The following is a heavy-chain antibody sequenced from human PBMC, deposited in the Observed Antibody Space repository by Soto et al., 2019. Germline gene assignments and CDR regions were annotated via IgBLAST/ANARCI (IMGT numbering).Heavy chain of an antibody. CDR2: ISDPGTST. CDR1: GFTFGNYA. CDR3: AKSLVTPSDAFDL. Sequence: GGSLRLSCAASGFTFGNYAMDWVRQAPGKGLEWISSISDPGTSTYYANSVKGRFSMSRDNSKNTLFLQMNRLRADATAVYFCAKSLVTPSDAFDLWGRGTLVTVSS. V-gene: IGHV3-23*01. J-gene: IGHJ3*01. D-gene: IGHD2-21*02.